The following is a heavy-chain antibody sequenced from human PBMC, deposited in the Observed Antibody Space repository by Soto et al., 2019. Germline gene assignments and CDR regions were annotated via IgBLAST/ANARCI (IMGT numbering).Heavy chain of an antibody. V-gene: IGHV3-23*01. CDR2: ISGRGDTT. CDR3: AKDPVPRSGYGVFGWFDP. D-gene: IGHD5-12*01. Sequence: EVHLMESGGGLVKPGGSLRLSCAASEFSVEDFSMNWVRQAPGKGLEWVSIISGRGDTTHYADSVKGRFTITRDNSKNTVYLQMNSLRAEDTAAYYCAKDPVPRSGYGVFGWFDPWGQGTLVTVSS. CDR1: EFSVEDFS. J-gene: IGHJ5*02.